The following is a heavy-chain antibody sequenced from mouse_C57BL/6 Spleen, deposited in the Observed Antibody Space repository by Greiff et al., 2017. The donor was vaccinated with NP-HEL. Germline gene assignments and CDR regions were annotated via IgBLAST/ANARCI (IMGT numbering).Heavy chain of an antibody. Sequence: EVKLVESGGGLVKPGGSLKLSCAASGFTFSSYAMSWVRQTPEKRLEWVATISRDNAKNNLYLQMSHLKSEDTAMYYCARDDLYGSSYSFDYWGQGTTLTVSS. CDR1: GFTFSSYA. D-gene: IGHD1-1*01. V-gene: IGHV5-4*01. CDR3: ARDDLYGSSYSFDY. J-gene: IGHJ2*01.